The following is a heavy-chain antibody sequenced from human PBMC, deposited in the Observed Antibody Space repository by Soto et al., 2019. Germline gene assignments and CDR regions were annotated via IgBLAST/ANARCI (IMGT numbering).Heavy chain of an antibody. Sequence: PSETLSLTCVVSGYRINIDACWGWIRQSPEKGLEWLGSVCHSGTIYYNPSLKSRVTISLDTSKNQFSLSLSSVTAADTALYYCARHVGRYNINRVWFATWGQGILVTVSS. CDR1: GYRINIDAC. J-gene: IGHJ5*02. CDR3: ARHVGRYNINRVWFAT. D-gene: IGHD1-20*01. CDR2: VCHSGTI. V-gene: IGHV4-38-2*01.